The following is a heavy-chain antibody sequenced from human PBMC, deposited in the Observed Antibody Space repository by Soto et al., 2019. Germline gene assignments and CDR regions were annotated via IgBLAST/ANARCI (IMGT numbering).Heavy chain of an antibody. D-gene: IGHD3-22*01. CDR3: TTGYYYDSSGYYSNFDY. CDR2: IKSKTDGGTT. Sequence: EVQLVESGGGLVKPGGSLRLSCAASGFTFSNAWMSWVRQAPGKGLEWVGRIKSKTDGGTTDYAAPVKGRFTISRDDSKNTLCLQMNRLKTEDTAVYYCTTGYYYDSSGYYSNFDYWGQGTLVTVSS. CDR1: GFTFSNAW. J-gene: IGHJ4*02. V-gene: IGHV3-15*01.